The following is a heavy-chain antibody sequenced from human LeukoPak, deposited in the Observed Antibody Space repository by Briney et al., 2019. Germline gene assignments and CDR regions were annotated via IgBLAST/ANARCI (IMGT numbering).Heavy chain of an antibody. D-gene: IGHD3-22*01. Sequence: SETLSLTCAVYGGSFSGYYWSWIRQPPGEGLEWIGEINHSGSTNYNPSLKSRVTISVDTSKNQFSLKLSSVTAADTAVYYCARDRLWGSSGYCYWGQGTLVTVSS. CDR1: GGSFSGYY. CDR3: ARDRLWGSSGYCY. V-gene: IGHV4-34*01. CDR2: INHSGST. J-gene: IGHJ4*02.